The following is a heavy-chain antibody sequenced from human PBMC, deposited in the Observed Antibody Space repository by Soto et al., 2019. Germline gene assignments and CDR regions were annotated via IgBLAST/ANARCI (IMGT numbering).Heavy chain of an antibody. Sequence: PGGSLRLSCAASGFTFRDYWMHWVRQAPGKGLVWVSRINSDGSSTTYADSVKGRFTISRDNAKNTLYLQMNSLRAEDTAVYYCARDRTAASADYWGQGALVTVSS. J-gene: IGHJ4*02. CDR1: GFTFRDYW. CDR2: INSDGSST. CDR3: ARDRTAASADY. D-gene: IGHD2-2*01. V-gene: IGHV3-74*01.